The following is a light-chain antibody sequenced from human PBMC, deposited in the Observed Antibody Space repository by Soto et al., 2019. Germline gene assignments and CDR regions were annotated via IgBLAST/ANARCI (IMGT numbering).Light chain of an antibody. Sequence: QSVLTQPASVSGSPGQSITISCTGTSSDVGDYDFVSWYQQHPGKAPKLIIYGVTNRPSGISNRFSGSKSGNTASLTISGLQAEDGADYYCSSYTSTNTLVFGGGTKLTVL. CDR2: GVT. CDR1: SSDVGDYDF. J-gene: IGLJ2*01. V-gene: IGLV2-14*03. CDR3: SSYTSTNTLV.